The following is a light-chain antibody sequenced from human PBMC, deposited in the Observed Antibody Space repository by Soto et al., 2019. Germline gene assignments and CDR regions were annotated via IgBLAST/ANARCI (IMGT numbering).Light chain of an antibody. CDR2: DAS. V-gene: IGKV1-33*01. CDR1: QDISNY. J-gene: IGKJ1*01. Sequence: DIQMTQSPSSLSASVGDRVTITCQASQDISNYLNWYQQKPGKAPKLLIYDASNLETGVPSRFSAWGSETDFTLAISDVQPEDFAVYYCHQRQSWPRTFGQGTKVDIK. CDR3: HQRQSWPRT.